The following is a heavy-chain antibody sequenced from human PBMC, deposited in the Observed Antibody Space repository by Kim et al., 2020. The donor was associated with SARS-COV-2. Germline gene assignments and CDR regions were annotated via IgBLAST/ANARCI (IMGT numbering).Heavy chain of an antibody. J-gene: IGHJ4*02. CDR3: ARHDILTGYPPYYFDY. CDR1: GGYISSSSYY. D-gene: IGHD3-9*01. V-gene: IGHV4-39*01. CDR2: IYYSGST. Sequence: SETLSLTCTVSGGYISSSSYYWGWIRQPPGKGLEWIGSIYYSGSTYYNQSLKSRVTISVDTSKNQFSLKLSSVTAADTAVYYCARHDILTGYPPYYFDYWGQGTLVTVSS.